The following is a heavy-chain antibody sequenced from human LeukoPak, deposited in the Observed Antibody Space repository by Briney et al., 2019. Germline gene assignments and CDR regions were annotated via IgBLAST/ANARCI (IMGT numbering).Heavy chain of an antibody. J-gene: IGHJ4*02. V-gene: IGHV3-21*01. CDR2: ITSSSSYI. CDR3: ATIVGAHQGY. Sequence: PGGSLRLSCAASGFTFSSYSMNWVRQAPGKGLEWVSSITSSSSYIYYADSVKGRFTISRDNAKNSLYLRMNSLRVEDTAVYYCATIVGAHQGYWGQGTPVTVSS. CDR1: GFTFSSYS. D-gene: IGHD1-26*01.